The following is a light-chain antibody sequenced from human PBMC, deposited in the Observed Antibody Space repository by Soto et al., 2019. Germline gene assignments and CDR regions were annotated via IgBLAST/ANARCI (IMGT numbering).Light chain of an antibody. CDR1: QSVAGN. V-gene: IGKV3-15*01. J-gene: IGKJ4*01. CDR3: QQSNNWPPLT. Sequence: EIVMTQSPATLSVSPGETATLSCRASQSVAGNLASFQQKPGQPPRLLIYGVSTRATGVPARFSGSGSETDFSLTISSLQIEDFALYYCQQSNNWPPLTFGGGTKVEIK. CDR2: GVS.